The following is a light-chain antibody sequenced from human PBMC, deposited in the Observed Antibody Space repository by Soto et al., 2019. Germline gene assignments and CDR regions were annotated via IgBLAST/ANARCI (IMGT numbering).Light chain of an antibody. Sequence: DIQMTQSPSTLSASVGDRVTITCRASQSISSWLAWYQQKPGKSPKLLIYKASSLDSGVPSRFCGSGSGTEFSLTSSSLQPDDFATYYCQQFHSFSPTFGQGTKVEIK. CDR2: KAS. J-gene: IGKJ1*01. CDR1: QSISSW. V-gene: IGKV1-5*03. CDR3: QQFHSFSPT.